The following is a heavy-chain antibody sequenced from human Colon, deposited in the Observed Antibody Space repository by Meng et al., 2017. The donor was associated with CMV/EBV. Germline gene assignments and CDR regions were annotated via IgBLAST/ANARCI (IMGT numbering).Heavy chain of an antibody. CDR3: VRSSGWSLFDY. Sequence: QVHWRQSGAGGKEPGASVKVSCKTSGYTFSDYYMHWVRQAPGQGLEWMGWIRSDGSATNYAQKFRGRVTMTRDASVSTAYMELSGLTSDDTAVYFCVRSSGWSLFDYWGPGALVTVSS. CDR2: IRSDGSAT. J-gene: IGHJ4*02. D-gene: IGHD6-19*01. CDR1: GYTFSDYY. V-gene: IGHV1-2*02.